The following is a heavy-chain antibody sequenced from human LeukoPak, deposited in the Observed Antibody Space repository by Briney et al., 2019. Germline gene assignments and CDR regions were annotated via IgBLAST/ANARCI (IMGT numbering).Heavy chain of an antibody. J-gene: IGHJ3*02. Sequence: GGSLRLSCAASGFTFSSYSMNWVRQAPGKGLEWVSSISSSSSYIYYADSVKGRFTISRDNAKNSLYLQMNSLRAEDTAVYYCARLRQQLDDAFDIWGQGTMVTVSS. CDR3: ARLRQQLDDAFDI. V-gene: IGHV3-21*01. CDR1: GFTFSSYS. D-gene: IGHD6-13*01. CDR2: ISSSSSYI.